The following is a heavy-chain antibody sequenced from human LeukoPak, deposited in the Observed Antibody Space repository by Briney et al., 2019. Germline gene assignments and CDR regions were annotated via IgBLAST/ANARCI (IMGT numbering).Heavy chain of an antibody. CDR3: TRAAVTTFFHAFDI. CDR2: IRSKAYGGTT. Sequence: SGGSLRLSCTASGFTFGDYAMSWVRQAPGKGLEWVGFIRSKAYGGTTEYAASVKGRLTISRDDSKSIAYLQMNSLKTEDTAVYYCTRAAVTTFFHAFDIWGQGTMVTVSS. CDR1: GFTFGDYA. J-gene: IGHJ3*02. D-gene: IGHD4-17*01. V-gene: IGHV3-49*04.